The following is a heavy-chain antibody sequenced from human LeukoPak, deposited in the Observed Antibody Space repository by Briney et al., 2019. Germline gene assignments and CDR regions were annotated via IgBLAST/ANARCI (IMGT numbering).Heavy chain of an antibody. CDR3: ARGDVDTEEDY. V-gene: IGHV3-30*02. J-gene: IGHJ4*02. CDR1: GFTFSTHG. CDR2: IPYDRSNK. Sequence: QPGGSLRLSCAASGFTFSTHGMHWVRQAPGQGLEWVTFIPYDRSNKYYADSVKGRFTISRDNSKNMLYLQMNSLRAEDTAVYYCARGDVDTEEDYWGQGTLVTVSS. D-gene: IGHD5-18*01.